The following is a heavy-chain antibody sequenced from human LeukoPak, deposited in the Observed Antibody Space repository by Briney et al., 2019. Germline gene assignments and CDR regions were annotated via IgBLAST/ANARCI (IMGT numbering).Heavy chain of an antibody. CDR1: GYTFTSYY. CDR2: INPSGGST. V-gene: IGHV1-46*01. D-gene: IGHD3-22*01. Sequence: ASVKVSCKASGYTFTSYYMHWVRQAPGQGLEWMGKINPSGGSTSYAQKFQGRVTMTRDTSTSTVYMELSSLRSEDTAVYYCASQYYDSSGYYPVDYWGQGTLVTVSS. CDR3: ASQYYDSSGYYPVDY. J-gene: IGHJ4*02.